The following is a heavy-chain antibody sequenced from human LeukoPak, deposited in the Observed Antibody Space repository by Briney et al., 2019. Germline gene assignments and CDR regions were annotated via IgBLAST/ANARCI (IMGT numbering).Heavy chain of an antibody. D-gene: IGHD4-23*01. CDR3: ARTPLTTVVTLNFDY. J-gene: IGHJ4*02. CDR1: GYTSTRYY. CDR2: INPNSGGT. Sequence: ASVKVSCKASGYTSTRYYMHWVRRAPGQGLEWMGWINPNSGGTNYAQKFQGRVTMTRDTSISTAYMELSRLRSVDTAVSSCARTPLTTVVTLNFDYWGQGTLVTVSS. V-gene: IGHV1-2*02.